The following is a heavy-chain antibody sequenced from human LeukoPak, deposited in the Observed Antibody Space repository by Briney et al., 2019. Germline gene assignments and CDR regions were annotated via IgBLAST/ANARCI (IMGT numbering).Heavy chain of an antibody. V-gene: IGHV3-48*01. Sequence: GGSLRLSCAASGFTFSSYSMNWVRQAPGKGLEWVSYISSSSSTIYYADSVKGRFTISRDNAKNSLYLQMNSLRAEDTAVYYCAGRLGQQPDYWGKGTLVTVSS. CDR3: AGRLGQQPDY. D-gene: IGHD6-13*01. CDR1: GFTFSSYS. J-gene: IGHJ4*02. CDR2: ISSSSSTI.